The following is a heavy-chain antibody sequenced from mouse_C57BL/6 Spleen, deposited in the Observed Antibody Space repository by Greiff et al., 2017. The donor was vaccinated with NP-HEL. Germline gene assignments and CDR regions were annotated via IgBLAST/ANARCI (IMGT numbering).Heavy chain of an antibody. CDR1: GYTFTSYW. Sequence: QVQLQQPGAELVKPGASVKLSRKASGYTFTSYWMHWVKQRPGQGLEWIGMIHPNSGSTNYNEKFKSKATLTVDKSSSTAYMQLSSLTSEDSAVYDCARGGLTTVVARGNAMDYWGQGTSVTVSS. V-gene: IGHV1-64*01. CDR3: ARGGLTTVVARGNAMDY. CDR2: IHPNSGST. D-gene: IGHD1-1*01. J-gene: IGHJ4*01.